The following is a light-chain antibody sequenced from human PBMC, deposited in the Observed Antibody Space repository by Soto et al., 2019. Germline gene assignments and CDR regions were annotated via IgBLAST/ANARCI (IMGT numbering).Light chain of an antibody. V-gene: IGKV3-20*01. J-gene: IGKJ1*01. CDR3: QQYGSSPPWT. CDR1: QSVSRSY. Sequence: DIVLTQSPGTLSSSAGEGVTLSCRASQSVSRSYLAWYQHKPGQAPRLLMYGASSRAIGIPDRFSGSGSGTDFTLTISRLEPEDFAVYYCQQYGSSPPWTFGQGTKVDIK. CDR2: GAS.